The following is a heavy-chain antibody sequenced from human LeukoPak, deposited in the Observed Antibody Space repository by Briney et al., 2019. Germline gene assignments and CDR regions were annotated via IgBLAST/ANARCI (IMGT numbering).Heavy chain of an antibody. D-gene: IGHD3-9*01. Sequence: SETLSLTCTVSGGSISSGSYYWSWIRQPAGKGLEWIGRIYTSGSTNYNPSLKSRVTISVDTSKNQFSLKLSSVTAADTAVYYCARGGGAYYDILTGYQISSNYFDYWGQGTLVTVSS. J-gene: IGHJ4*02. CDR3: ARGGGAYYDILTGYQISSNYFDY. CDR1: GGSISSGSYY. CDR2: IYTSGST. V-gene: IGHV4-61*02.